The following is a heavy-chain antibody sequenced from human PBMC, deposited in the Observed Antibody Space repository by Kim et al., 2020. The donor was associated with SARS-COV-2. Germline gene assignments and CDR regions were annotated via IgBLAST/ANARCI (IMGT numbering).Heavy chain of an antibody. Sequence: ASVKGRFTISRDDSKNTAYLQMNSLKTEDTAVYYCTRPGYSSSFLYGMDVWGQGTTVTVSS. V-gene: IGHV3-73*01. D-gene: IGHD6-13*01. J-gene: IGHJ6*02. CDR3: TRPGYSSSFLYGMDV.